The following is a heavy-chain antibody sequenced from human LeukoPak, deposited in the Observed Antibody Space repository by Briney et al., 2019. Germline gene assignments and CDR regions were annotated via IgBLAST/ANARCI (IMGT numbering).Heavy chain of an antibody. D-gene: IGHD3-9*01. CDR3: ARKGPYYNSLTGYYKNGLDV. Sequence: SETLSLTCAVSGGFISSNNWWNWVRQPPGKGLEWVGEIYHSGSTNYNPSLESRVTISVDKSKNQFSLKLSSVTAADTAVYCCARKGPYYNSLTGYYKNGLDVWGKGTTVFVSS. CDR2: IYHSGST. J-gene: IGHJ6*04. V-gene: IGHV4-4*01. CDR1: GGFISSNNW.